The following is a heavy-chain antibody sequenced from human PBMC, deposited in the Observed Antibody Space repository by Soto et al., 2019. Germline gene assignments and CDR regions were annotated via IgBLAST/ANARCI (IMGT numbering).Heavy chain of an antibody. J-gene: IGHJ4*02. CDR1: GGSISSSSYY. CDR2: IYYSGST. V-gene: IGHV4-39*01. Sequence: SETLSLTCTVSGGSISSSSYYWGWIRQPPGKGLEWIGSIYYSGSTYYNPSLKSRVTISVDTSKNQFSLKLSSVTAADTAVYYCARPFRGGIYGFAYYFDYWGQGTLVTVSS. CDR3: ARPFRGGIYGFAYYFDY. D-gene: IGHD3-16*01.